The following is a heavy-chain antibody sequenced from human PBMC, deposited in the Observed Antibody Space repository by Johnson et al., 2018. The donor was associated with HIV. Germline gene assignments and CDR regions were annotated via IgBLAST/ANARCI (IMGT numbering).Heavy chain of an antibody. CDR2: IGTSGGGT. Sequence: VQLVVSGGGVVQPGRSLRLSCAASGSTFSDYSMHWVRQAPGKGLGYASLIGTSGGGTFSAASVKGRFIISRDNSKNTLYLQMGSLTAEDMAVYYCARRRYSTSWQEAFDIWGRGTMVTVSS. CDR3: ARRRYSTSWQEAFDI. D-gene: IGHD6-13*01. J-gene: IGHJ3*02. V-gene: IGHV3-64*07. CDR1: GSTFSDYS.